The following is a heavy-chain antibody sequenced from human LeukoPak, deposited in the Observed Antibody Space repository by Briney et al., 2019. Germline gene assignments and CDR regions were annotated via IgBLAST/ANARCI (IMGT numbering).Heavy chain of an antibody. Sequence: GGSLRLSCAASGFTFSSYWMHWVRQAPGKGLVWVSRINTDGSRTTYADSVKGGFTISRDSAKNRLYLQINSLRAEDTAVYYCARESYCSGGSCYSGRAFDIWGQGTMVTVSS. J-gene: IGHJ3*02. CDR1: GFTFSSYW. CDR3: ARESYCSGGSCYSGRAFDI. CDR2: INTDGSRT. V-gene: IGHV3-74*01. D-gene: IGHD2-15*01.